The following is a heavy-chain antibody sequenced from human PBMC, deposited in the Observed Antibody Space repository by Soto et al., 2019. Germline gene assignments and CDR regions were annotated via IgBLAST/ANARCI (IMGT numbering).Heavy chain of an antibody. Sequence: QTLSLTCAISGDIVSRNSAAWNWIRQSPSRGLEWHGRAYYGYKRYKHYAVSSKGRITVIPDTSKNQFYQPLNSVNPEVMASDDCARSGPGGYIDYWGQGTLVTVSS. CDR3: ARSGPGGYIDY. V-gene: IGHV6-1*01. J-gene: IGHJ4*02. CDR1: GDIVSRNSAA. D-gene: IGHD3-22*01. CDR2: AYYGYKRYK.